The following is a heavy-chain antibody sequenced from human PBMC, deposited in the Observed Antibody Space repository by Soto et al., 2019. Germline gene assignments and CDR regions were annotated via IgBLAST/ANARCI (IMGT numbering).Heavy chain of an antibody. CDR2: MNPNSGNT. Sequence: ASVKVSCKASGYTFTSYDINWVRQATGQGLEWMGWMNPNSGNTGYAQKFQGRVTMTRNTSISTAYMELSSLRSEDTAVYYCARRRYSSSWNYFYYYGMDVLGHGTTVTVSS. J-gene: IGHJ6*02. V-gene: IGHV1-8*01. D-gene: IGHD6-13*01. CDR1: GYTFTSYD. CDR3: ARRRYSSSWNYFYYYGMDV.